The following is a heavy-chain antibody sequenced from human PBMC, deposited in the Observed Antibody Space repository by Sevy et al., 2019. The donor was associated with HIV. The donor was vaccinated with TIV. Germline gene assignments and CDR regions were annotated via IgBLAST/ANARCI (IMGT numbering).Heavy chain of an antibody. CDR2: IYYTGTT. V-gene: IGHV4-39*01. J-gene: IGHJ5*02. CDR1: GGSVRSSSYY. D-gene: IGHD6-13*01. CDR3: ARQEYSSSPFDP. Sequence: KQSQTLSLTCTVSGGSVRSSSYYWAWIRQPPGKGLECIGTIYYTGTTSYIPSLKSRLTISVDKSKNQLSLKLSSVTAADTATYYCARQEYSSSPFDPWGQGALVTVSS.